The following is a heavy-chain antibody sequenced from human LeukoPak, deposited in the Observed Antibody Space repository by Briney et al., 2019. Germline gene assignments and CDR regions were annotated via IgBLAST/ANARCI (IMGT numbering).Heavy chain of an antibody. J-gene: IGHJ4*02. D-gene: IGHD3-10*01. CDR3: AKGTLYSGSGSYPRY. CDR2: ISDSGGST. V-gene: IGHV3-23*01. Sequence: GGSLRLSCAASGFTFYNYAMSWVRQAPGKGLEWVSTISDSGGSTYYADSVKGRFTISRDNSKNTLYLQMNSLRAEDTAVYYCAKGTLYSGSGSYPRYWGQGTLVTVSS. CDR1: GFTFYNYA.